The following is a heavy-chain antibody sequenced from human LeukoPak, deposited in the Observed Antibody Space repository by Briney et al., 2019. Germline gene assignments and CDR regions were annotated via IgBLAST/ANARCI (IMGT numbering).Heavy chain of an antibody. D-gene: IGHD6-6*01. V-gene: IGHV1-2*06. Sequence: ASVKVSCKTSGYTFTNYDINWVRQATGQGLEWMGRINPNSGGTNYAQKFQGRVTMTRDTSINTVYMELSRLRSDDTAVYYCARDLYSSSSDYWGQGTLVTVSS. CDR2: INPNSGGT. J-gene: IGHJ4*02. CDR3: ARDLYSSSSDY. CDR1: GYTFTNYD.